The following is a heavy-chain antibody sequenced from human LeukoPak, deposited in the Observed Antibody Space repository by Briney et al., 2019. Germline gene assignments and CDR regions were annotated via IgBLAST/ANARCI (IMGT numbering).Heavy chain of an antibody. CDR1: GFTFDDYA. V-gene: IGHV3-9*03. CDR2: ISWNSGSI. CDR3: AKDSCTNGVCYLFDY. Sequence: GGSLRLSCAASGFTFDDYAMHWVRQAPGKGLEWVSGISWNSGSIGYADSVKGRFTISRDNAKNSLYLQMNSLRAEDMALYYCAKDSCTNGVCYLFDYWGQGTLVTVSS. J-gene: IGHJ4*02. D-gene: IGHD2-8*01.